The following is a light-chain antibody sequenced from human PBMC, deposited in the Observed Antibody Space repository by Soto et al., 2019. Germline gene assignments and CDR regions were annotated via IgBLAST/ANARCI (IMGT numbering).Light chain of an antibody. V-gene: IGKV3-20*01. CDR3: QQYCSSPPYT. CDR2: GAS. Sequence: EVVLTQSPGTLSLSPGERASLSCRASQSVSNNYLAWYQQKPGQSPKLLIFGASGRATGIPDRFSGSGSGTDFSLTISSLEPEDFAVYYCQQYCSSPPYTFGQGTKLDIK. J-gene: IGKJ2*01. CDR1: QSVSNNY.